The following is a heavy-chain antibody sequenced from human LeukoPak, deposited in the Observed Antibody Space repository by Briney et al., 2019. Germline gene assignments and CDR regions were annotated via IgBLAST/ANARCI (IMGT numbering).Heavy chain of an antibody. Sequence: PGGSLRLSCAASGFTFSSYWMSWVRRAPGKGLEWVANIKQDGSEKYYVDSVKGRFTISRDNAKNSLYLQMNSLSAEDTAVYYCGSIGSSWYEDYCGQGTLVTVSS. CDR3: GSIGSSWYEDY. J-gene: IGHJ4*02. CDR2: IKQDGSEK. CDR1: GFTFSSYW. V-gene: IGHV3-7*01. D-gene: IGHD6-13*01.